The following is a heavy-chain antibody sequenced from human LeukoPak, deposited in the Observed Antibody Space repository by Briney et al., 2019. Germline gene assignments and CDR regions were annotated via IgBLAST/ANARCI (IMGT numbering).Heavy chain of an antibody. CDR3: ARGKTYYDISKDAFDI. Sequence: KPSETLSLTCTVSSGSISSYYWSWIRQPPGKGLEWIGYIYYSGSTNYNPSLKSRVTISVDTSKNQFSLKLSSVTAADTAVYCCARGKTYYDISKDAFDIWGQGTMVTVSS. V-gene: IGHV4-59*01. J-gene: IGHJ3*02. CDR2: IYYSGST. D-gene: IGHD3-22*01. CDR1: SGSISSYY.